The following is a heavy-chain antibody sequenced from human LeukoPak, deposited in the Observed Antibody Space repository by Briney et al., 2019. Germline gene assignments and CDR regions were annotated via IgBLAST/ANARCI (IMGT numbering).Heavy chain of an antibody. CDR1: GFTFSIYG. J-gene: IGHJ4*02. CDR2: IRYDGSNK. V-gene: IGHV3-30*02. Sequence: GGSLRLSCAASGFTFSIYGMHWVRQAPGRGREWVTFIRYDGSNKYYADSVKGRLTISRDNSKNTLYLQMNSLRAEDTAVYYCAKDNPTYYDILTGYYKGGIDYWGRGTLVTVSS. D-gene: IGHD3-9*01. CDR3: AKDNPTYYDILTGYYKGGIDY.